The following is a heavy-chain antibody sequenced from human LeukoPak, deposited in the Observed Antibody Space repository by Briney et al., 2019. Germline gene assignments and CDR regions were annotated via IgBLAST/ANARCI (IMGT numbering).Heavy chain of an antibody. D-gene: IGHD1-14*01. J-gene: IGHJ4*02. V-gene: IGHV3-7*01. CDR2: IRQDGSEK. CDR3: AKPTDY. Sequence: GGSLRLSCAASGFTFSNYWMTWVRQAPGKGLEWVANIRQDGSEKYYVDSVKGRFTISRDNAKNSLYLQMNSLRAEDTAVYYCAKPTDYWGQGTLVTVSS. CDR1: GFTFSNYW.